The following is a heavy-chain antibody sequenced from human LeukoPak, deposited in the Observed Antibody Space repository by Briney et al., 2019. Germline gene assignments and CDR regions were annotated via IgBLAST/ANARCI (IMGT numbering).Heavy chain of an antibody. V-gene: IGHV3-20*03. CDR2: INWNGGST. J-gene: IGHJ4*02. D-gene: IGHD4-17*01. Sequence: RPGGSLRLSFAASGFTFDDYGMSWVRQAPGKGLEWVSGINWNGGSTGYADSVKGRFTISRDNAKNSLYLQMNSLRAEDTALYYCARGLSDYGDYRTPDDYWGQGTLVTVSS. CDR3: ARGLSDYGDYRTPDDY. CDR1: GFTFDDYG.